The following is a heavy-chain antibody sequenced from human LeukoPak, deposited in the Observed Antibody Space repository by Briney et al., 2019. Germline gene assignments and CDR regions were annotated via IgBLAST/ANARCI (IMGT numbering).Heavy chain of an antibody. CDR3: ARDQSSPYVN. Sequence: GGSLRLSCAASGFTFSSYSMNWVRQARGKGLEWVSSISPSSSSIYYADSVKGRFTISRDNAKNSLYLQMNSLRAEDTAVYYCARDQSSPYVNWGQGALVTVSS. J-gene: IGHJ4*02. CDR1: GFTFSSYS. D-gene: IGHD3-16*01. V-gene: IGHV3-21*01. CDR2: ISPSSSSI.